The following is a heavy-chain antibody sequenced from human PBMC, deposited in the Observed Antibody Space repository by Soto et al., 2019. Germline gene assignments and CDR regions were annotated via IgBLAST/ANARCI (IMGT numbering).Heavy chain of an antibody. CDR3: ARVPRIAARLLYFDY. D-gene: IGHD6-6*01. CDR1: GYTFTSYA. J-gene: IGHJ4*02. Sequence: ASVKVSCKASGYTFTSYAMHWVRQAPGQRLEWMGWINAGNGNTKYSQKFQGRVTITRDTSASTAYMELSSLRSEDTAVYYCARVPRIAARLLYFDYWGQGTLVTVSS. CDR2: INAGNGNT. V-gene: IGHV1-3*01.